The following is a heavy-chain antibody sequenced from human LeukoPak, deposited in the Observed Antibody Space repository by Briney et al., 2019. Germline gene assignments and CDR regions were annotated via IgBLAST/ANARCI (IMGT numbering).Heavy chain of an antibody. CDR3: ARDQSSGPNFDY. D-gene: IGHD3-22*01. J-gene: IGHJ4*02. V-gene: IGHV3-48*03. CDR2: ISSSGSTI. CDR1: GFTFSSYE. Sequence: PGGSLRLSCAASGFTFSSYEMNWVRKAPGKGLEWVSYISSSGSTIYYADSMKGRFTISRDNAKNSLYLQMNSLRAEDTAVYYCARDQSSGPNFDYWGQGTLVTVSS.